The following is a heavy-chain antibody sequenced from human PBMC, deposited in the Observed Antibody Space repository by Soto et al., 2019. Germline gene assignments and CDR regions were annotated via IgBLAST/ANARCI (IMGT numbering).Heavy chain of an antibody. CDR3: ARDAHSGPTLIDY. J-gene: IGHJ4*02. CDR2: IWYDGSNK. D-gene: IGHD5-12*01. Sequence: GGSLRLSCAASGFTFSSYGMHWVRQAPGKGLEWVAVIWYDGSNKYYADSVKGRFTISRDNSKNTLYLQMNSLRAEDTAVYYCARDAHSGPTLIDYWGQGTLVTVSS. CDR1: GFTFSSYG. V-gene: IGHV3-33*01.